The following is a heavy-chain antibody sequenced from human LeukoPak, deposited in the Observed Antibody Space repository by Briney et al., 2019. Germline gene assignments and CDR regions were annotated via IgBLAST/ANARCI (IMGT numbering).Heavy chain of an antibody. CDR3: ARDFKLNYDY. CDR2: INPNSGGT. Sequence: GASVKVSCKASGYTFTGYYVHWVRQAPGQGLEWMGRINPNSGGTNYAQKFQGRVTMTRDTSISTACMELSRLRSDDTAVYYCARDFKLNYDYWGQGTLVTVSS. J-gene: IGHJ4*02. V-gene: IGHV1-2*06. D-gene: IGHD5-24*01. CDR1: GYTFTGYY.